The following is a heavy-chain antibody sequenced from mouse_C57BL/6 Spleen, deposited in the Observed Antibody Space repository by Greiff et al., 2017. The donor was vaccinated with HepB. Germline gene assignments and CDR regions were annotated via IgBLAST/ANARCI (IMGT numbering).Heavy chain of an antibody. J-gene: IGHJ2*01. Sequence: EVHLVESGGGLVKPGGSLKLSCAASGFTFSSYAMSWVRQTPEKRLEWVATISDGGSYTYYPDNVKGRFTISRDNAKNNLYLQMSHLKSEDTAMYYCAREGTMVTHFDYWGQGTTLTVSS. CDR2: ISDGGSYT. D-gene: IGHD2-2*01. CDR3: AREGTMVTHFDY. CDR1: GFTFSSYA. V-gene: IGHV5-4*01.